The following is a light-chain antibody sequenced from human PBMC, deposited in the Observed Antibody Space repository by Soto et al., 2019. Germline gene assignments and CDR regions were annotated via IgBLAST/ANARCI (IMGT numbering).Light chain of an antibody. CDR2: EGS. CDR3: CSYAGATTVI. J-gene: IGLJ2*01. Sequence: QSALTQPASVSGSPGQSITISCTGTSSDVGSYNLVSWYQQHPGKAPKLMIYEGSNRPSGVSNRFSGSKSDNTASLTISGLQPEDEADYYCCSYAGATTVIFGGGTKLTVL. V-gene: IGLV2-23*01. CDR1: SSDVGSYNL.